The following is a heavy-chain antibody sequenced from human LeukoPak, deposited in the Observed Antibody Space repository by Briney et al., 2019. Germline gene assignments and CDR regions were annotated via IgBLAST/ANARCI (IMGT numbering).Heavy chain of an antibody. J-gene: IGHJ4*02. Sequence: PGGSLRLSCAASGFTFSSSWMHWVRQAPEKGLVWVSRINSDGSSTSYADSVKGRFTISRDNAKNTLFLQMNSLRAEDTAVYYCAYYDIPDYWGQGTLVTVSS. V-gene: IGHV3-74*01. CDR1: GFTFSSSW. D-gene: IGHD3-9*01. CDR2: INSDGSST. CDR3: AYYDIPDY.